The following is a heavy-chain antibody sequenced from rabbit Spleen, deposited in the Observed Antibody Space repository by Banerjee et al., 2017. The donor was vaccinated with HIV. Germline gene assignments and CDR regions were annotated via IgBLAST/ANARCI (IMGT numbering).Heavy chain of an antibody. V-gene: IGHV1S40*01. CDR3: ARSDVGWGYSTYGMDL. Sequence: QSLEESGGDLVKPGASLTLTCTASGFSFSSRYYLCWVRQAPGKGLEWIACIYSGSSADTYYASWAKGRFTISKTSSTTVTLQMTSLTAADAATYFCARSDVGWGYSTYGMDLWGPGTLVTVS. CDR2: IYSGSSADT. J-gene: IGHJ6*01. D-gene: IGHD4-1*01. CDR1: GFSFSSRYY.